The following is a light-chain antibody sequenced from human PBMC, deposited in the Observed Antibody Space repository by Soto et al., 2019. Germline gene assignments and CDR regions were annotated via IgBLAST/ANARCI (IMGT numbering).Light chain of an antibody. V-gene: IGKV3-15*01. CDR1: QSININ. Sequence: EIVMTQSPATLSVSPGERVTLSCRASQSININLAWYQQKLGQAPRLLIYSASARVTDVPARFTGGGSGTEFTLSISTLQPEDFAVYYCQRFRSWPYTFGQGTKLEAK. CDR2: SAS. J-gene: IGKJ2*01. CDR3: QRFRSWPYT.